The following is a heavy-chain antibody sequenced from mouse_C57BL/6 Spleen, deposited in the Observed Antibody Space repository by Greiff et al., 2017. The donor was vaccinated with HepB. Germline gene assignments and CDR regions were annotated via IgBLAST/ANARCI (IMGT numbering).Heavy chain of an antibody. D-gene: IGHD4-1*02. CDR2: INPNNGGT. V-gene: IGHV1-26*01. CDR1: GYTFTDYC. Sequence: EVQLQQSGPELVKPGASVKISCKASGYTFTDYCMNWVKQSHGKSLEWIGDINPNNGGTSYNQKFKGKATLTVDKSSSTAYMELRSLTSEDSAVYYCARHQLGLYYFDYWGQGTTLTVSS. J-gene: IGHJ2*01. CDR3: ARHQLGLYYFDY.